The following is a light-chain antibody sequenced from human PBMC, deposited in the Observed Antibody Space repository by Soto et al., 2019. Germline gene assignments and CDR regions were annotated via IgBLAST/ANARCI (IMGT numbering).Light chain of an antibody. Sequence: SYELTQPSSVSVSPGQTARITCSGDVLAKKYARWFQQKPGQAPVLVIYKDSERPSGIPERFSGSSSGTTVTLTISGAQVEDEADYYCYSVADNNLSVVFGGGTKLTVL. CDR1: VLAKKY. V-gene: IGLV3-27*01. J-gene: IGLJ2*01. CDR3: YSVADNNLSVV. CDR2: KDS.